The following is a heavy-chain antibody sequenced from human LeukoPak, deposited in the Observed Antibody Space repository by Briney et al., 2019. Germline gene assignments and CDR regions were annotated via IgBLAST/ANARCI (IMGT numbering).Heavy chain of an antibody. V-gene: IGHV3-11*01. CDR1: GFTFSDYY. J-gene: IGHJ4*02. CDR2: ISSRGSSTT. D-gene: IGHD2-21*02. Sequence: GGSLRLSCAASGFTFSDYYMSWIRQAPGEGLEWISYISSRGSSTTYYADSVKGRFTISRDNAKNPLYLQMNSLRAEDTAVYYCACGGDSGYRGQGTLVTVSS. CDR3: ACGGDSGY.